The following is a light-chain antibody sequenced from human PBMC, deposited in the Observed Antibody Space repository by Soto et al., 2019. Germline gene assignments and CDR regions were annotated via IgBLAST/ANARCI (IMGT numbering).Light chain of an antibody. CDR2: AAS. V-gene: IGKV1-39*01. J-gene: IGKJ3*01. Sequence: DIQMTQSPSSLSASVGDRVTITCRASQSISSYLNWYQQKPGKAPKLLIYAASSLQSGVPSRFSGSGSGTDFTLTISSLQPEDFATYYCQQSYSTPFKFGPGTKVDIK. CDR3: QQSYSTPFK. CDR1: QSISSY.